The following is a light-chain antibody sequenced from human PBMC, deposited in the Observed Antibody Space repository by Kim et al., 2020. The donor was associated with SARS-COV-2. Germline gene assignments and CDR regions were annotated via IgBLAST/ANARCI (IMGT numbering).Light chain of an antibody. Sequence: QSALTQPASVSGSPGQSITISCTGTSSDVGGYNYVSWYQQHPGKAPKLMIYDVINRPSGVSYRFSGSKSGNTASLTISGLQAEDEADYYCSSYTSSSTLVCGGGTKVTV. J-gene: IGLJ3*02. V-gene: IGLV2-14*03. CDR2: DVI. CDR1: SSDVGGYNY. CDR3: SSYTSSSTLV.